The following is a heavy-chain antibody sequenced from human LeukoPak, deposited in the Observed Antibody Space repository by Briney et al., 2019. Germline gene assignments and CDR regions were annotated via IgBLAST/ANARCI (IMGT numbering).Heavy chain of an antibody. Sequence: RSSETLSLTCTVSGGSISSYYWSWIRQPPGKGLEWIGYIYYSGSTNYNPSLKSRVTISVDTSKNQFSLKLSSVTAADTAVYYCARSLYCSGGSCNWFDPWGQGTLVTVSS. CDR1: GGSISSYY. CDR2: IYYSGST. V-gene: IGHV4-59*01. J-gene: IGHJ5*02. CDR3: ARSLYCSGGSCNWFDP. D-gene: IGHD2-15*01.